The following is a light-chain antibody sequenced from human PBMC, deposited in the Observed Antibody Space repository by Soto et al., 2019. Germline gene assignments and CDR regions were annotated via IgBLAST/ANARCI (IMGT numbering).Light chain of an antibody. V-gene: IGKV1-39*01. CDR2: AAS. J-gene: IGKJ5*01. CDR3: QQSYRTPLT. Sequence: DIQMTQSPSSLSTSVGDRVTITCRASQSISSYLNWYQQKPGKAPKLLIYAASSLQSGVPSRFSGSGSGTDFTLTISSLQPEHFATYYCQQSYRTPLTFGQGTRLDI. CDR1: QSISSY.